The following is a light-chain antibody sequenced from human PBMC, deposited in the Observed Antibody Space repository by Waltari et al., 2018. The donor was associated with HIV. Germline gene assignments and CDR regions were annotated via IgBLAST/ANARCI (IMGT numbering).Light chain of an antibody. CDR3: QQSHSGPPWS. CDR2: SAN. V-gene: IGKV1-39*01. Sequence: DIQMTQFPPYLSASVGDRVTITCRASQNINYFLNWYQQKPGKAPVPLIYSANSLRSGVPSRFNGNGSETDFTLTISSLQPEDFATYYCQQSHSGPPWSFGQGT. J-gene: IGKJ1*01. CDR1: QNINYF.